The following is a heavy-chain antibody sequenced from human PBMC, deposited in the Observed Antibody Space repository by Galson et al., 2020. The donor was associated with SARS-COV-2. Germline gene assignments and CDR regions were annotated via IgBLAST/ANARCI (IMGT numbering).Heavy chain of an antibody. J-gene: IGHJ6*02. V-gene: IGHV1-69*13. Sequence: GASVKVSCKASGDIFKTNVLSWVRQAPRQGLEWMGGILPIVGKAHYAGHFQDRVTINADESTSIAYMELRSLTSEDTAVYYCAWLELDGMDVWGQGTTVTVSS. CDR2: ILPIVGKA. CDR1: GDIFKTNV. D-gene: IGHD3-3*01. CDR3: AWLELDGMDV.